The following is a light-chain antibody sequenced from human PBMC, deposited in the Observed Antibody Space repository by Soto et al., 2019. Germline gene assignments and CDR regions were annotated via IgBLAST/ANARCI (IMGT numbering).Light chain of an antibody. Sequence: QSVPTQPASVSGSPGQSITISCTGTNSDVGDYNYVSWYQQHPGKAPKLVISDVTNRPSGVSNRFSGSKSGNTASLTISRLQAEDEADYYCSSYTSGSTHYVFGTGTKLTVL. J-gene: IGLJ1*01. CDR2: DVT. CDR1: NSDVGDYNY. CDR3: SSYTSGSTHYV. V-gene: IGLV2-14*01.